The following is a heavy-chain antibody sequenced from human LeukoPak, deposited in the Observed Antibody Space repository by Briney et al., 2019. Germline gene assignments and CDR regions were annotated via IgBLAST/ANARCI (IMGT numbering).Heavy chain of an antibody. CDR1: GFTFTDYY. V-gene: IGHV3-11*01. D-gene: IGHD3-10*01. CDR2: ISSSGSTI. J-gene: IGHJ6*03. CDR3: ASGSGSYRTPYYYMDV. Sequence: GGSLRLSCAASGFTFTDYYMSWIRQAPGKGLEWVSYISSSGSTIYYADSVKGRFTISRDNAKNSLYLQMNSLRAEDTAVYYCASGSGSYRTPYYYMDVWGTGTTVTVSS.